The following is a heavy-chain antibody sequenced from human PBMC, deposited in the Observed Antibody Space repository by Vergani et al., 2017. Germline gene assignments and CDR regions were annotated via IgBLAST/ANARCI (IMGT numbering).Heavy chain of an antibody. J-gene: IGHJ6*03. CDR3: AKAGLLWFGELLSIDYYYYYYMDV. Sequence: VQLVESGGGLVQPGGSLRLSCAASGFTFSSYAMSWVRQAPGKGLEWVSAISGSGGSTYYADSVKGRFTISRDNSKNTLYLQMNSLRAEDTAVYYCAKAGLLWFGELLSIDYYYYYYMDVWGKGTTVTVSS. D-gene: IGHD3-10*01. CDR1: GFTFSSYA. CDR2: ISGSGGST. V-gene: IGHV3-23*04.